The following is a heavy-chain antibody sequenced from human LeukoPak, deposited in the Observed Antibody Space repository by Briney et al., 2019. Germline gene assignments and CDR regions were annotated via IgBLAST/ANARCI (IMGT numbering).Heavy chain of an antibody. V-gene: IGHV1-69*05. D-gene: IGHD6-6*01. CDR1: GGTFSSYA. J-gene: IGHJ4*02. CDR3: AARPGYSSSSFDY. CDR2: IIPIFGTA. Sequence: SVKVSCKASGGTFSSYAISWVRQAPGQGLEWMGGIIPIFGTANYAQKFQGRVTITTDESTSTAYMELSSLRSEDTAVYYCAARPGYSSSSFDYWGQGTLVTVSS.